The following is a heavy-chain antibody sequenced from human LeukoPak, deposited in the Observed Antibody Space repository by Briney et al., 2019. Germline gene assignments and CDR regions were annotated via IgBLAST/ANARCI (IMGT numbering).Heavy chain of an antibody. D-gene: IGHD1-1*01. CDR2: INHSGST. V-gene: IGHV4-34*01. CDR1: GGSFSGYY. CDR3: ARRRGTVDY. Sequence: SETLSLTCAVHGGSFSGYYWTWIRQPPGEGLEWIGEINHSGSTNYNPSLKSRVTISVDTSKNQFSLKLSSVTAADTAVYYCARRRGTVDYWGQGTLVTVSS. J-gene: IGHJ4*02.